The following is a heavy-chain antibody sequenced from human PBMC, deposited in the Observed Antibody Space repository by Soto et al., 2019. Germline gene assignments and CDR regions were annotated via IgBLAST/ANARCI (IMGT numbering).Heavy chain of an antibody. J-gene: IGHJ4*02. CDR2: TIPMFGTP. Sequence: QVQLVQSGAEVKKPGSSVKVSCKASGGTFSSHGITWVRQAPGQGLEWMGGTIPMFGTPKYAQRFQGIVSITADKSTTTAYVELSSLRSEDTAVYYCAIGSVVVMGAATGGLIYWGQGALVTVSS. D-gene: IGHD2-21*01. CDR3: AIGSVVVMGAATGGLIY. V-gene: IGHV1-69*06. CDR1: GGTFSSHG.